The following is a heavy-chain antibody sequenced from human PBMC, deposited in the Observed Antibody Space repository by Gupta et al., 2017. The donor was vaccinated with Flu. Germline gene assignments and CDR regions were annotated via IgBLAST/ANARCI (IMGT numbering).Heavy chain of an antibody. CDR3: ATVTSGC. Sequence: MQLVESGGGLVQHGGSLRLSCAASGFTFSSSYLQWVRQAPGKGLVWVSRINPDGSSTTYAESVRGRFTISRDNAKNTLYLQMNSLGDDDTAVYYCATVTSGCWGQGTLVTVSS. CDR2: INPDGSST. D-gene: IGHD4-17*01. CDR1: GFTFSSSY. J-gene: IGHJ4*02. V-gene: IGHV3-74*03.